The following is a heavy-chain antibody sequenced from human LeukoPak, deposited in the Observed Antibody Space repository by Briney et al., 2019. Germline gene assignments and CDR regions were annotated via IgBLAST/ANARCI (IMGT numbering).Heavy chain of an antibody. CDR3: TRDQTPYY. CDR2: IRSKIYGGTP. V-gene: IGHV3-49*04. Sequence: GGSLRLSCTGSGFTFGDYAMTWVRQAPGKGLEWVGFIRSKIYGGTPEYAASVKGRFTISRDDSKGVAYLQMDSLTTEDIAVYYCTRDQTPYYWGQGTLVTVSS. CDR1: GFTFGDYA. J-gene: IGHJ4*02.